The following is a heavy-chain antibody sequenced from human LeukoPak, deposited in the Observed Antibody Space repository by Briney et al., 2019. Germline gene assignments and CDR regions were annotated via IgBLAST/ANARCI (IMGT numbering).Heavy chain of an antibody. CDR3: VKSWGSTRPYYNYMAV. J-gene: IGHJ6*03. CDR1: GFAFSSFA. V-gene: IGHV3-23*01. CDR2: IGKSGDSI. D-gene: IGHD1-26*01. Sequence: GGSLRLSCAASGFAFSSFAMSWVRQAPGKGLEWVSIIGKSGDSIYYADSMKGRFTISRDNSKNTLFLQMNSLRAEDTAVYYCVKSWGSTRPYYNYMAVWGKGNSVTVSS.